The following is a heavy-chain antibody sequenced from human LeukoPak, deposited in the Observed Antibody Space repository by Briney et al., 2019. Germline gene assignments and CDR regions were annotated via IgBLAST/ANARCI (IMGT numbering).Heavy chain of an antibody. D-gene: IGHD2-21*02. J-gene: IGHJ1*01. V-gene: IGHV3-9*01. CDR1: GFTFDDFA. Sequence: GGSLRLSCAASGFTFDDFAMHWVRQAPGKGLEWVSGISWNSGSIFYVDSVKGRFTISRDNAKNTLYLQMNSLRAEDTAVYYCARGMVATAYSLQHWGQGTLVTVSS. CDR2: ISWNSGSI. CDR3: ARGMVATAYSLQH.